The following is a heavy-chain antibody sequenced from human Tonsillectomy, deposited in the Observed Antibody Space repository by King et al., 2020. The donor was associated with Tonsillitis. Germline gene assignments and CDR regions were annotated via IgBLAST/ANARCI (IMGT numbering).Heavy chain of an antibody. D-gene: IGHD3-22*01. CDR3: ARLRGYYDKCGIQSYFDS. CDR2: VYPGDSDT. J-gene: IGHJ4*02. V-gene: IGHV5-51*03. CDR1: EYDFTNYW. Sequence: QLVQSGAEVKKPGESLRVSCKGSEYDFTNYWIGWVRQMPGKGLEFMGIVYPGDSDTRYSPSFQGHVTVSADKSITTAFLQWSSLEASDTAIYYCARLRGYYDKCGIQSYFDSWGQGTLVTVSS.